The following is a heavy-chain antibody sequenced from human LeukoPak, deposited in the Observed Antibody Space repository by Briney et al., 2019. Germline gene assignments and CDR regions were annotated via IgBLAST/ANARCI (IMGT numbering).Heavy chain of an antibody. CDR2: ISMSGSTS. Sequence: PGGSLRLSCAASGFTFNNHYMSWIRQAPGKGLEWVSYISMSGSTSYYADSVKGRFTISRDNAKNSLYLQMNSLRAEDTAVYYCASAIPAPGVMDYWGQGTLVTVSS. CDR1: GFTFNNHY. CDR3: ASAIPAPGVMDY. D-gene: IGHD1-14*01. V-gene: IGHV3-11*01. J-gene: IGHJ4*02.